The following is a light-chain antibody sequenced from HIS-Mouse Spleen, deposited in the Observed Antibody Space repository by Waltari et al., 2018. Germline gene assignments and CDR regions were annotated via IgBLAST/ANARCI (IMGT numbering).Light chain of an antibody. V-gene: IGLV2-8*01. Sequence: QSALTQPPSASGSPGQSVTISCTGTSSDVGGYNYVSWYQQHPGKAPKLMFYEVSKRPSGVPDRFSCSKSGNTASLTVSGLQAEDEADYYCSSYAGSNNFVFGGGTKLTVL. CDR1: SSDVGGYNY. CDR2: EVS. CDR3: SSYAGSNNFV. J-gene: IGLJ2*01.